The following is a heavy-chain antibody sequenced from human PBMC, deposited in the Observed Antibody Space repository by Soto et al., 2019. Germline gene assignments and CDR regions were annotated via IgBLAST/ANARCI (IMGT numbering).Heavy chain of an antibody. D-gene: IGHD3-3*01. Sequence: SETLSLTCTVSGGSISSGGYYWSWIRQHPGKGLEWIGYIYYSGSTYYNPSLKSRVTISVDTSKNQFSLKLSSVTAADTAVYYCARSSRDYDFWSGYHRVWGQGTLVTVSS. CDR2: IYYSGST. CDR3: ARSSRDYDFWSGYHRV. V-gene: IGHV4-31*03. CDR1: GGSISSGGYY. J-gene: IGHJ4*02.